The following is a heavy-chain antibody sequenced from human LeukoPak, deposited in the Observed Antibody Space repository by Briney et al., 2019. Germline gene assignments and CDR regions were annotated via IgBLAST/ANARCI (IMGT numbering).Heavy chain of an antibody. V-gene: IGHV3-48*03. Sequence: GGSLRLSCAASGFTFSNYEMNWVRQAPEKGLEWLSYISSSGSTIYYADSVKGRFTSSRDNTKNSLYLQMNSLRAEDTAVYYCATVRDEFDYWGQGILVTVSS. CDR3: ATVRDEFDY. D-gene: IGHD5-24*01. CDR2: ISSSGSTI. J-gene: IGHJ4*02. CDR1: GFTFSNYE.